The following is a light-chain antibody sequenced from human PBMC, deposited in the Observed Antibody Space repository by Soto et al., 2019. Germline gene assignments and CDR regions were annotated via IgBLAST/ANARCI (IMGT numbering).Light chain of an antibody. J-gene: IGKJ1*01. CDR2: GAS. CDR3: QQSYTTPT. Sequence: DIQMTQSPSFLSASVGDRVTITCRASQSICKHLNWYQQXPGKAPKFLIYGASTLQSGDPPRFTGSGSGTDFTLTVNSLQAEDFATYYCQQSYTTPTFGQGTKVDIK. CDR1: QSICKH. V-gene: IGKV1-39*01.